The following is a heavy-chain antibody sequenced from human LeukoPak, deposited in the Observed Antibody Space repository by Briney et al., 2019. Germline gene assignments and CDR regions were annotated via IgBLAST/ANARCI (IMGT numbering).Heavy chain of an antibody. V-gene: IGHV3-74*01. D-gene: IGHD3-22*01. CDR1: GFTFSSYW. J-gene: IGHJ4*02. CDR2: INSDGSST. CDR3: ARDCSESSGHYYKIGLDY. Sequence: GGSLRLSCAASGFTFSSYWMHWVRQAPGKGLVWVSRINSDGSSTSYADSVKGRFTISRDNAKNSLYLQMNSLRVEDTAVYYCARDCSESSGHYYKIGLDYWGQGTLVTVSS.